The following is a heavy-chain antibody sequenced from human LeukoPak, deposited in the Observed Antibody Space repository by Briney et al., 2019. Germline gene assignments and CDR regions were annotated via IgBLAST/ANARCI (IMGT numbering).Heavy chain of an antibody. CDR2: ISGSGGST. CDR3: AKDADCSSTNCYTGFDY. Sequence: GGPLRLSCAASGFTFSSYAMSWVRQAPGKGLEWVSAISGSGGSTYYADSVKGRFTISRDNSKNTLYLQMNSLRAEDTAVYYCAKDADCSSTNCYTGFDYWGQGTLVTVSS. CDR1: GFTFSSYA. J-gene: IGHJ4*02. V-gene: IGHV3-23*01. D-gene: IGHD2-2*02.